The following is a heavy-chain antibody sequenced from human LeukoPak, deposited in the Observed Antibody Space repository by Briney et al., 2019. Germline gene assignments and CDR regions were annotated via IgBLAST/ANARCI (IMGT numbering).Heavy chain of an antibody. J-gene: IGHJ4*02. Sequence: SQTLSLTCTVSGGSISSGSYYWSWIRQPAGKGLGWIGRIYTSGSTNYNPSLKSRVTISVDTSKNQFSLKLSSVTAADTAVYYCAKLNPGYGSGSYFDYWGQGTLVTVSS. CDR3: AKLNPGYGSGSYFDY. V-gene: IGHV4-61*02. CDR1: GGSISSGSYY. D-gene: IGHD3-10*01. CDR2: IYTSGST.